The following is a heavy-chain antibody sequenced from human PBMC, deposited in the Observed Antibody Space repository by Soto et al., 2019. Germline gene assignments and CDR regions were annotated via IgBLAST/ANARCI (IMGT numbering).Heavy chain of an antibody. CDR1: GFTFSSYS. D-gene: IGHD3-9*01. CDR2: ISSSSSYI. Sequence: GGSLRLSCAASGFTFSSYSMNWVRQAPGKGLEWVSSISSSSSYIYYADSVKGRFTISRDNAKNSLYLQMNSLRAEDTAVYYCASLRYFDWLGPDAFDIWGQGTMVTVS. J-gene: IGHJ3*02. V-gene: IGHV3-21*01. CDR3: ASLRYFDWLGPDAFDI.